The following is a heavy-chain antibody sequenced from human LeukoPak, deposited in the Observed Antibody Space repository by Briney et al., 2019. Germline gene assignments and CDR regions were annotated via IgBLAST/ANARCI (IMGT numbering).Heavy chain of an antibody. CDR3: ATDGAGDYLNH. J-gene: IGHJ4*02. Sequence: VSVKVSCKVSGYIFTELSMHWVRQAPGQGLEWMGGFNPEDGETFYAQKFQGRVNMTEDTSTDTAYMELSSLSYDDTAVYYCATDGAGDYLNHWGQGTLVTVSS. V-gene: IGHV1-24*01. CDR2: FNPEDGET. D-gene: IGHD4-17*01. CDR1: GYIFTELS.